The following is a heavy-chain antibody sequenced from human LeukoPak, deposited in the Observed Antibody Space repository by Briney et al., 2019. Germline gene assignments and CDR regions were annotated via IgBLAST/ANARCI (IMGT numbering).Heavy chain of an antibody. J-gene: IGHJ4*02. CDR2: ISSSGSTI. CDR3: ARDLAALGLAEDY. V-gene: IGHV3-11*01. D-gene: IGHD3/OR15-3a*01. Sequence: PGGSLRLSCAASGFTFSDYYMSWIRQAPGKGLEWVSYISSSGSTIYYADSVKGRFTISRDNAKNSLYLQMNSLRVEDTAVYYCARDLAALGLAEDYWGQGTLVTVSS. CDR1: GFTFSDYY.